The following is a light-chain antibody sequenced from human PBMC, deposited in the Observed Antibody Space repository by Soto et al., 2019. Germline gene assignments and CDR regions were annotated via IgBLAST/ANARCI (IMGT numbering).Light chain of an antibody. Sequence: QSVLAQPPSASGTPGQRVTMSCSGKNSNVGIGYVYWYQQLPGSAPKHLIYKTNQRPPGVPDRFSGSKSGTSASLAISALRTEDEADYYCASWDDGLHSYVFGTGTKLTVL. CDR3: ASWDDGLHSYV. V-gene: IGLV1-47*01. CDR2: KTN. CDR1: NSNVGIGY. J-gene: IGLJ1*01.